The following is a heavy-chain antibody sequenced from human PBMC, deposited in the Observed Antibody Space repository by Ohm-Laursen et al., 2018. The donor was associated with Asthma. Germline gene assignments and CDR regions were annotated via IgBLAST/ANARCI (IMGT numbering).Heavy chain of an antibody. V-gene: IGHV3-7*01. CDR1: GFTFSSYW. CDR2: IKQDGSEK. CDR3: ARESYDFWSGSLNYYYGMDV. D-gene: IGHD3-3*01. J-gene: IGHJ6*02. Sequence: SLRLSCSASGFTFSSYWMSWVRQAPGKGLEWVANIKQDGSEKYYVDSVKGRFTISRDNAKNSLYLQMNSLRAEDTAVYYCARESYDFWSGSLNYYYGMDVWGQGTTVTVSS.